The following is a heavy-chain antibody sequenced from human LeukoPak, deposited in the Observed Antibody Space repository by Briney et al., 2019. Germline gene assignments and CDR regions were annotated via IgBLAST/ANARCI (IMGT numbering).Heavy chain of an antibody. D-gene: IGHD5-12*01. CDR2: ISPNSGGT. J-gene: IGHJ3*02. Sequence: ASVKVSCKASGYTFTGYYMHWVRQAPGQGLEWMGWISPNSGGTNYAQKFQGRVTMTRDTSISTAYMELSRLRSDDTAVYYCARQEWVIVATIWGIDAFDIWGQGTMVTVSS. CDR3: ARQEWVIVATIWGIDAFDI. V-gene: IGHV1-2*02. CDR1: GYTFTGYY.